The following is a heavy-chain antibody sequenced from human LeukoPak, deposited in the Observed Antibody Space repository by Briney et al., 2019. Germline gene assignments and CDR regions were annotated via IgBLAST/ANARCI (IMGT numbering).Heavy chain of an antibody. V-gene: IGHV3-30*03. J-gene: IGHJ3*02. Sequence: PGRSLRLSSAYSGFTFTSYQLHWVRQAPGKGLEWVAVISYDGSNQYYADSVKGRFTISRDNSKNTLYLQMNSLRAEDTAVYYCARRIQLWKIEGDVFDTWGQGKMVTVSS. D-gene: IGHD5-18*01. CDR1: GFTFTSYQ. CDR2: ISYDGSNQ. CDR3: ARRIQLWKIEGDVFDT.